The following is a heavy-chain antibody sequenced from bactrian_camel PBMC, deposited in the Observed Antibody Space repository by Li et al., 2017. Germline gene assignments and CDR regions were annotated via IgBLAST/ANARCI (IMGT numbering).Heavy chain of an antibody. D-gene: IGHD6*01. J-gene: IGHJ4*01. V-gene: IGHV3S53*01. CDR2: IRPDSST. CDR3: AEGRGSRGEHCYSLNY. CDR1: GSTFSAEC. Sequence: HVQLVESGGGSVQAGGSLTLSCAASGSTFSAECLGWFRQAPGNQREGVAVIRPDSSTTYTDSAKGRFTISRDNAKNTLYLQMNSLNPDDTAMYYCAEGRGSRGEHCYSLNYWGQGTQVTVS.